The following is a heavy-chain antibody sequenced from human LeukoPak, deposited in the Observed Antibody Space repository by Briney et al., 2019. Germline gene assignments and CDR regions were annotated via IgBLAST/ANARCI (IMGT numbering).Heavy chain of an antibody. J-gene: IGHJ6*02. Sequence: ASVKVSCKDSGGTFSSYAISWVRQAPGQGLEWMGGIIPIFGTANYAQKFQGRVTITADESTSTAYMELSSLRSDDTAVYYCARGFKKELPSRMDVWGQGTTVTVSS. CDR1: GGTFSSYA. D-gene: IGHD1-26*01. CDR3: ARGFKKELPSRMDV. CDR2: IIPIFGTA. V-gene: IGHV1-69*13.